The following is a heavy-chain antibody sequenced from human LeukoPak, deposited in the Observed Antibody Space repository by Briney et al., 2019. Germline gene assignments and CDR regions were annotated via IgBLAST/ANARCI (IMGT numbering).Heavy chain of an antibody. Sequence: SQTLSLTCTVSGGSINSGDHYWSWIRQSPGKGPEWIGYIFSTGSTYYNPSLQSRLTISQDKSTNQSFLKLTSVTAADTAVYYCARDRGGWLRPYFDSWGLGTLVTVSS. D-gene: IGHD5-12*01. J-gene: IGHJ4*02. V-gene: IGHV4-30-4*08. CDR2: IFSTGST. CDR1: GGSINSGDHY. CDR3: ARDRGGWLRPYFDS.